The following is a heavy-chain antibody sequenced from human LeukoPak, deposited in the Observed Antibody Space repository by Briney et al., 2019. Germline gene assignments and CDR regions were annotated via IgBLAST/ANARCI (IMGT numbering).Heavy chain of an antibody. CDR1: GGSISSYY. V-gene: IGHV4-4*07. Sequence: SETLSLTCTGSGGSISSYYWSWIRPPAGKGLEWIGRIYTSGRTNYNPSLKSRATMSVDTSKNQFSLKLSSVTAADTAVYYCARDGLLTGYDYWGQGTLVTVSS. D-gene: IGHD3-9*01. CDR2: IYTSGRT. CDR3: ARDGLLTGYDY. J-gene: IGHJ4*02.